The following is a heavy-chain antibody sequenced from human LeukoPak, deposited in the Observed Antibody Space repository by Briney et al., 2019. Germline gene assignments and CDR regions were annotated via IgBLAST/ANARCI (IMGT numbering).Heavy chain of an antibody. Sequence: GGSLRLSCAASGFTFSSYAMHSVRQAPGKGLEWVAVISYDGSNKYYADSVKGRFTISRDNSKNTLYLQMNSLRAEDTAVYYCAREGSGSIVVVPAAMIEAFDIWGQGTMVTVSS. D-gene: IGHD2-2*01. CDR1: GFTFSSYA. J-gene: IGHJ3*02. V-gene: IGHV3-30*01. CDR3: AREGSGSIVVVPAAMIEAFDI. CDR2: ISYDGSNK.